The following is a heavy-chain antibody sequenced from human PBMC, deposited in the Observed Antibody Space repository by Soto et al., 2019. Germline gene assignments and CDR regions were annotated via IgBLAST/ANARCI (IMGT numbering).Heavy chain of an antibody. V-gene: IGHV3-23*01. CDR2: ISGSGGST. J-gene: IGHJ6*02. CDR3: AKAVGILEWLSEYYYGMDV. Sequence: LRLSCAASGFTFSSYAMSWGRQAPGKGLEWVSAISGSGGSTYYADSVKGRFTISRDNSKNTLYLQMNSLRAEDTAVYYCAKAVGILEWLSEYYYGMDVWGQGTTVTVSS. D-gene: IGHD3-3*01. CDR1: GFTFSSYA.